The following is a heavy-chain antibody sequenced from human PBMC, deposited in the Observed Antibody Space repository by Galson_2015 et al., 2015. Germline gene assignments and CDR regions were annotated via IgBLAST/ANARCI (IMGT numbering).Heavy chain of an antibody. J-gene: IGHJ4*02. Sequence: SEPLSLTCPVSGGSISSYYWSWIRQPPGKGLEWIGYIYYSGSTNYNPSLKSRVTISVDTSKNQFSLKLSSVTAADTAVYYCARAGPGYGSGSYYPWYYFDYWGQGTLVTVSS. V-gene: IGHV4-59*01. CDR2: IYYSGST. D-gene: IGHD3-10*01. CDR1: GGSISSYY. CDR3: ARAGPGYGSGSYYPWYYFDY.